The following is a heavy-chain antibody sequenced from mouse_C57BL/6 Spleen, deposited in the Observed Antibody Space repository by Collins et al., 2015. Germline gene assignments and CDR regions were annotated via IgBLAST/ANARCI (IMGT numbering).Heavy chain of an antibody. CDR1: GFPITSGYY. CDR2: ITHSGET. D-gene: IGHD4-1*01. J-gene: IGHJ1*01. CDR3: AGGNWGYWYFDV. V-gene: IGHV12-3*02. Sequence: QMQLQESGPGLVKPSQSLFLACSITGFPITSGYYWIWIRQSPGKPLEWMGYITHSGETFYNPSLQSPISITRETSKNQFFLQLNSVTTEDTAMYYCAGGNWGYWYFDVWGAGTTVTVSS.